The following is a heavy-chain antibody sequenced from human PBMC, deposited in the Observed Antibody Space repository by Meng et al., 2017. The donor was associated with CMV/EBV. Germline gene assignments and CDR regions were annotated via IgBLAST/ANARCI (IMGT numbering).Heavy chain of an antibody. CDR1: GYSFTSYW. Sequence: KVSCKGSGYSFTSYWIGWVRQMPGKGLEWMGIIYPGDSDTRYSPSFQGQVTIPADNYISTAYLQWSSLKASDTAMYYCAREGGSSWYGLDYWGQGTLVTVSS. CDR3: AREGGSSWYGLDY. V-gene: IGHV5-51*01. J-gene: IGHJ4*02. CDR2: IYPGDSDT. D-gene: IGHD6-13*01.